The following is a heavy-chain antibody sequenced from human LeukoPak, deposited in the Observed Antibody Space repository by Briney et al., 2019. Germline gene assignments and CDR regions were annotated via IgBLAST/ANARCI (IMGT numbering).Heavy chain of an antibody. J-gene: IGHJ5*02. CDR3: ARHVNTTTGAPIGWFDP. CDR2: IFYSGTT. Sequence: SETLSLTCTVSGGSISSTTDSWGWIRQPPGRGLEWIGSIFYSGTTYYNPSLKCRVTISVDTSKNQFSLKLTSVTAADTAVYYCARHVNTTTGAPIGWFDPWGQGTLVTVSS. D-gene: IGHD2/OR15-2a*01. CDR1: GGSISSTTDS. V-gene: IGHV4-39*01.